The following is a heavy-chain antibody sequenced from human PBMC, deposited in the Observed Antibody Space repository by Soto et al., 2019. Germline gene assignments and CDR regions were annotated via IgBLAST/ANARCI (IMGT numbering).Heavy chain of an antibody. J-gene: IGHJ4*02. V-gene: IGHV4-39*01. D-gene: IGHD3-22*01. CDR3: ERHSLWLLLSDY. CDR2: IYYTGNT. CDR1: GGSISNSNYY. Sequence: QLQLQESGPGLVKPSETLSLTCNVSGGSISNSNYYWGWIRQPPGKGLEWIGSIYYTGNTYYNPSLKSRVTISVDTSNTQFSLNFGSVTAADTPVYFCERHSLWLLLSDYWGEGTLVTVSS.